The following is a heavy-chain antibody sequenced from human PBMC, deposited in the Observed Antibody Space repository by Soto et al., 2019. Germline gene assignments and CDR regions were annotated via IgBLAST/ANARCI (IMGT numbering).Heavy chain of an antibody. CDR1: GYTFTGYY. CDR2: INPNSGGT. D-gene: IGHD1-26*01. V-gene: IGHV1-2*02. J-gene: IGHJ4*02. CDR3: AKEEWELTRPRFDY. Sequence: ASVKVSCKASGYTFTGYYMHWVRQAPGQGLEWMGWINPNSGGTNYAQKFQGRVTMTRDTSISTAYMQMNGLRAEDTAIYYCAKEEWELTRPRFDYWGQGTLVTVSS.